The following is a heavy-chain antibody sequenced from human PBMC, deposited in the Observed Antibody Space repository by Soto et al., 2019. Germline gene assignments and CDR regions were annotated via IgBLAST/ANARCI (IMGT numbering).Heavy chain of an antibody. CDR2: INHSGST. V-gene: IGHV4-34*01. Sequence: QVQLQQWGAGLLKPSETLSLTCAVYGGSFSGYYWSWIRQPPGKGLEWIGEINHSGSTNYNPSLKSRVNKSVDKFNDQFTLKLGFFNGSDTAGYYLARCPLLCRVPKTHGVPAAPLYYWGQGTLVPVAS. D-gene: IGHD2-2*01. J-gene: IGHJ4*02. CDR3: ARCPLLCRVPKTHGVPAAPLYY. CDR1: GGSFSGYY.